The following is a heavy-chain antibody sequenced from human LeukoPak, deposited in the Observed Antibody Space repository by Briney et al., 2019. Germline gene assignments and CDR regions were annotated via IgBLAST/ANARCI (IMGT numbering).Heavy chain of an antibody. J-gene: IGHJ6*02. CDR2: INHSGST. CDR1: GGSFSGYY. D-gene: IGHD1-1*01. V-gene: IGHV4-34*01. Sequence: PSETLSLTCAVYGGSFSGYYWSWIRQPPGKGLEWIGEINHSGSTNYNPSLKSRVTISVDTSKNQFSLKLSSVTAADTAVYYCAKLNDNYYYYGMDVWGQGTTVTVSS. CDR3: AKLNDNYYYYGMDV.